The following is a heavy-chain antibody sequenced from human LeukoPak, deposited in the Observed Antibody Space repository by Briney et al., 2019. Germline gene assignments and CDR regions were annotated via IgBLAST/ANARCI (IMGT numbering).Heavy chain of an antibody. J-gene: IGHJ4*02. CDR3: ASLSYRIAAAGSATAY. Sequence: PSETLSLTCAVYGGSFSGYYWSWIRQPPGKGLEWIGEINHSGSTKSNPSLKSRVTISVDTSKNQFSLKLSSVTAADTAVYYCASLSYRIAAAGSATAYWGQGTLVTVSS. D-gene: IGHD6-13*01. CDR2: INHSGST. V-gene: IGHV4-34*01. CDR1: GGSFSGYY.